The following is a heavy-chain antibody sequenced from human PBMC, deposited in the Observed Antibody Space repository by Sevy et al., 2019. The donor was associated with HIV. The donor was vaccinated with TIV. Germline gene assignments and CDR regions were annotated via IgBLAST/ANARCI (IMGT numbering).Heavy chain of an antibody. CDR3: ARVRLAAAGDAFDI. CDR2: INHSGST. Sequence: SETLSLTCAVYGGSFSGYYWSWIRRSPGKGLEWIGVINHSGSTNDNASLKSRVTMSIDTSKNQFSLRLNSVTAADTAVYYCARVRLAAAGDAFDIWGQGTMVTVSS. J-gene: IGHJ3*02. CDR1: GGSFSGYY. V-gene: IGHV4-34*01. D-gene: IGHD6-13*01.